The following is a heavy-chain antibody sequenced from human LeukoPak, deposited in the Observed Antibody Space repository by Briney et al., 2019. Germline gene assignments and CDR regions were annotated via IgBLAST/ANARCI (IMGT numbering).Heavy chain of an antibody. CDR3: VRDSPRAFDL. J-gene: IGHJ3*01. CDR2: ISSDGTKI. CDR1: DFPFSDYW. Sequence: GGFLRLSCAASDFPFSDYWMHWVRQVPGKRLTWVSRISSDGTKIGYAASVKGRFTISRDNDKSTLSLRMNTLEAEDTGVYYCVRDSPRAFDLWGRGTMVTVS. V-gene: IGHV3-74*01.